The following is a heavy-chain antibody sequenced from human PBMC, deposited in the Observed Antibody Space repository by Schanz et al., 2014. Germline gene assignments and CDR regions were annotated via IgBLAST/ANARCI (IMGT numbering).Heavy chain of an antibody. CDR3: AREVPHTLNFDY. CDR1: GFTFSTYS. Sequence: VQLVESGGGLVQPGGSLRLSCAASGFTFSTYSMNWVRQAPGRGLEWLSFIPFDGSNQYYADSVKGHFTISRDDSKNTLYLQMNSLRSEDTALYYCAREVPHTLNFDYWGQGTLVAVSS. CDR2: IPFDGSNQ. V-gene: IGHV3-30*03. J-gene: IGHJ4*02.